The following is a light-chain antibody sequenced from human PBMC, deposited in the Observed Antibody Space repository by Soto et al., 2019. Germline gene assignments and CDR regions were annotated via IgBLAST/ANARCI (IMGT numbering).Light chain of an antibody. CDR1: QNINSY. V-gene: IGKV1-39*01. CDR2: AAS. J-gene: IGKJ5*01. Sequence: DIQMTQSPSSLSASVGDRVTITCRARQNINSYLNWYQQKPGKAPKLLIYAASSLQSGVPSRFSGSGSGTDFTLTVSSLQPEDFATYYCHQSYDIPTFGHGTLLEIK. CDR3: HQSYDIPT.